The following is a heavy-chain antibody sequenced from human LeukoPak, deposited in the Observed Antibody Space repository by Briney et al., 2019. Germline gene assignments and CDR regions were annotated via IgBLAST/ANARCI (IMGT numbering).Heavy chain of an antibody. CDR2: ISYDGSNK. V-gene: IGHV3-30*03. Sequence: QPGRPLRLSCAASGFTFSSYGMHWVRQAPGKGLEWVAVISYDGSNKYYADSVKGRFTISRDNSKNTLYLQMNSLRAEDTAVYYCARDAIGVAGMDAWGQGTTVTVSS. D-gene: IGHD2-21*01. CDR3: ARDAIGVAGMDA. CDR1: GFTFSSYG. J-gene: IGHJ6*02.